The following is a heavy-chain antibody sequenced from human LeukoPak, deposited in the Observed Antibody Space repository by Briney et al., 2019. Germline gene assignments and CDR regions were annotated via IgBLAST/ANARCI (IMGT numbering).Heavy chain of an antibody. Sequence: GGSLRLSCAASGFTFSSYAMSWVRQAPGKGLEWVSIITGSGSGDSTYYPDSVKGRFTISRDNSKNTLYLQMNSMRAEDTAVYYCAKKEAVAGKGFDYWGQGTLVTVSS. CDR3: AKKEAVAGKGFDY. CDR1: GFTFSSYA. D-gene: IGHD6-19*01. CDR2: ITGSGSGDST. V-gene: IGHV3-23*01. J-gene: IGHJ4*02.